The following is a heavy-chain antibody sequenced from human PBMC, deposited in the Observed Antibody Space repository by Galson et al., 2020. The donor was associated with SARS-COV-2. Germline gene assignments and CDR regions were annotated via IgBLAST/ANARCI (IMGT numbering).Heavy chain of an antibody. V-gene: IGHV1-18*01. CDR1: GYTFTSYG. J-gene: IGHJ6*02. CDR3: ARGALDYDFWSGYLTYGMDV. D-gene: IGHD3-3*01. Sequence: ASVKVSCKASGYTFTSYGISWVRQAPGQGLEWMGWISAYNGNTNYAQKLQGRVTMTTDTSTSTAYMELRSLRSDDTAVYYCARGALDYDFWSGYLTYGMDVWGQGTTVTVSS. CDR2: ISAYNGNT.